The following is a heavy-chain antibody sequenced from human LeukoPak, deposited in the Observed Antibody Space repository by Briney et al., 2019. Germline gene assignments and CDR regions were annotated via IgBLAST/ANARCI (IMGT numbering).Heavy chain of an antibody. CDR1: GFTFNSHW. CDR2: ISSDGRDT. CDR3: ARCSYSGGSCPDY. D-gene: IGHD2-15*01. Sequence: LPGGSLRLSCAASGFTFNSHWMHWVRQAPGKGLVWLSRISSDGRDTGYADSVKGRFTISRDNAKNTLYLQVNSLRAEDTAVYYCARCSYSGGSCPDYWGQGTLVTVSS. V-gene: IGHV3-74*01. J-gene: IGHJ4*02.